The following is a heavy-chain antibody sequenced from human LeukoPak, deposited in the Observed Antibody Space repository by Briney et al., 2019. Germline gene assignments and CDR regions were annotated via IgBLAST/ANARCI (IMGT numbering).Heavy chain of an antibody. CDR3: ASTLEGMIVD. CDR2: IYYSGST. V-gene: IGHV4-31*03. CDR1: GGSISSGGYY. Sequence: SETLSLTCTVSGGSISSGGYYWSWLRQHPGKGLEWIGYIYYSGSTYYNPSLKSRVTISVDTSKNQFSLKLSSVTAADTAVYYCASTLEGMIVDWGQGTLVTVSS. D-gene: IGHD3-22*01. J-gene: IGHJ4*02.